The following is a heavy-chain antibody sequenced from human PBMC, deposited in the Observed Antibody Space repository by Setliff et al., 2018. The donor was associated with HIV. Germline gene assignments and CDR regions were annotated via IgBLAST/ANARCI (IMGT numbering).Heavy chain of an antibody. Sequence: GGSLRLSCAASGFNFKTYGMTWVRQAPGKGLDWVAHIGSSNHGIHYTASVQGRFTVSRDNARNSLYLQMNSLKADDTAVYYCARRYDSGAYGHGFDIWGQGTMVTVSS. CDR1: GFNFKTYG. CDR2: IGSSNHGI. CDR3: ARRYDSGAYGHGFDI. D-gene: IGHD6-19*01. J-gene: IGHJ3*02. V-gene: IGHV3-48*04.